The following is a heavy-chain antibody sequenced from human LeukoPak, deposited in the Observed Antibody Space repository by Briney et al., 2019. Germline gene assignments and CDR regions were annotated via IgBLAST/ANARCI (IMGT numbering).Heavy chain of an antibody. J-gene: IGHJ3*02. CDR1: GGSISSYY. CDR2: IYYSGST. CDR3: ARVLSVAGTAGAFDI. D-gene: IGHD6-19*01. Sequence: SETLSLTCTVSGGSISSYYWSWIRQPPGKGLEWIGYIYYSGSTNYNPSLKSRVTISVDTSKNQFSLKLSSVTAADTAVYYCARVLSVAGTAGAFDIWGQGTMVTVSS. V-gene: IGHV4-59*01.